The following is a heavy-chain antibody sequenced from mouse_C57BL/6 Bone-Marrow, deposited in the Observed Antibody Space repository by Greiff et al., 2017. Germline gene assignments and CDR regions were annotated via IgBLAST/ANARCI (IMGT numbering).Heavy chain of an antibody. Sequence: VQLQQSGPELVKPGASVKISCKASGYSFTGYYMNWVKQSPEKSLEWIGEINPSTGGTTYNQKFKAKATLTVDKSSSTAYMQLKSLTSEDSAVYYCARSPITTVPYYFDYWGQGTTRTVSS. CDR2: INPSTGGT. CDR1: GYSFTGYY. D-gene: IGHD1-1*01. CDR3: ARSPITTVPYYFDY. V-gene: IGHV1-42*01. J-gene: IGHJ2*01.